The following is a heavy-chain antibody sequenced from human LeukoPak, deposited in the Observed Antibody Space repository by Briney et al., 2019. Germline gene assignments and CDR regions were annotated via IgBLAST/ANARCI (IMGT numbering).Heavy chain of an antibody. J-gene: IGHJ6*03. CDR3: ASVTVTTWAPDGHMDV. CDR2: IIPMFGTT. D-gene: IGHD4-11*01. CDR1: GGTFSNYA. Sequence: SVKVSCKASGGTFSNYAISWVRQAPGQGREWMGRIIPMFGTTNYAQNFQGRVTITTDESTSTAYMEVSSLRIEDTAVYYCASVTVTTWAPDGHMDVWGNGTTVTVSS. V-gene: IGHV1-69*05.